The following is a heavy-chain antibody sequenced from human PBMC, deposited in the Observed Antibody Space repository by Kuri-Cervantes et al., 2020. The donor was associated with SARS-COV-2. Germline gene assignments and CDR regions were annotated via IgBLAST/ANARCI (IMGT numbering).Heavy chain of an antibody. CDR1: GLTFSVYG. V-gene: IGHV3-48*01. CDR2: ISSSSSTI. Sequence: GGSLRLSCAASGLTFSVYGLNWVRQAPGKGLEWVSYISSSSSTIHYADSVKGRFTISRDNAKKSLFLQTKSLRAEDTAVFYCAREGNEDAFETWGQGTRVTVSS. CDR3: AREGNEDAFET. J-gene: IGHJ3*02.